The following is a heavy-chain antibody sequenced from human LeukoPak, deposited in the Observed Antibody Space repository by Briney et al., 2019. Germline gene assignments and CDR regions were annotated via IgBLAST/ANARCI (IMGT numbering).Heavy chain of an antibody. Sequence: GGSLRLSCAASGFTFDDYGMSWVRQAPGKGLEWVTGITWNGASTGFADSVKGRFTISGDNAKNSLYLGMSSLRAEDTALYYCAREYGDYSSYFDLWGRGTLVTVSS. CDR2: ITWNGAST. J-gene: IGHJ2*01. V-gene: IGHV3-20*04. D-gene: IGHD4-17*01. CDR1: GFTFDDYG. CDR3: AREYGDYSSYFDL.